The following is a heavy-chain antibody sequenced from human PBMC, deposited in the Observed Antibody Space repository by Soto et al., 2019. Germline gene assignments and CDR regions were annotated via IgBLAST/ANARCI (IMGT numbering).Heavy chain of an antibody. D-gene: IGHD3-3*01. V-gene: IGHV4-34*01. J-gene: IGHJ4*02. CDR3: ARGFWSGYYFDY. CDR2: INHSGST. CDR1: GGSFSGYY. Sequence: ILSLTCAVYGGSFSGYYWSWIRQPPGKGLEWIGEINHSGSTNYNPSLKSRVTISVDTSKNQFSLKLSSVTAADTAVYYCARGFWSGYYFDYWGQGTLVTVSS.